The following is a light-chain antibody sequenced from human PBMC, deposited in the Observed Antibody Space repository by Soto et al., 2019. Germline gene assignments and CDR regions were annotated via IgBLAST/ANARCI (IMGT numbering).Light chain of an antibody. CDR2: DAS. CDR3: QQYDNLPSLT. CDR1: QDISNY. J-gene: IGKJ4*01. Sequence: DIQMTQSPSSLSASVGDRVTITCQASQDISNYLNWYQQKPGKAPKLLIYDASKLETGVPSRFSGSGSGTDFTFTISSLQPEDIATYYCQQYDNLPSLTFGGGTKVEI. V-gene: IGKV1-33*01.